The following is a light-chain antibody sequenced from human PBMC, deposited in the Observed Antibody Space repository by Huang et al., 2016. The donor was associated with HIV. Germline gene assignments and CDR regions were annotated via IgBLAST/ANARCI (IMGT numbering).Light chain of an antibody. Sequence: DIQMTQSPSTLSASIGDRVTITCRASQSLSGWLAWYQQRPGNAPNLLISNASSLQSGVPPRVSGSGSGTDFILTISSLQPDDFATYYCQQLHNSPYTFGQGTKLEIK. CDR2: NAS. V-gene: IGKV1-5*01. CDR3: QQLHNSPYT. CDR1: QSLSGW. J-gene: IGKJ2*01.